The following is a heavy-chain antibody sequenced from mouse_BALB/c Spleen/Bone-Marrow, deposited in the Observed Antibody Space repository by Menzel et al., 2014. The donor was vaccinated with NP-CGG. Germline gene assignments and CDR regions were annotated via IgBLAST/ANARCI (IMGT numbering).Heavy chain of an antibody. J-gene: IGHJ4*01. V-gene: IGHV7-3*02. CDR3: ARFPMDY. CDR1: GFTFTDYY. Sequence: EVQRVESGGGLVQPGGSLRLSCTTSGFTFTDYYMGWVRRPPGKALEWLAFIRNKAYGYTTEYSASVRGRFTISRDNSQSILYLQMNTPKAEDSATYYCARFPMDYWGQGTSVTVSS. CDR2: IRNKAYGYTT.